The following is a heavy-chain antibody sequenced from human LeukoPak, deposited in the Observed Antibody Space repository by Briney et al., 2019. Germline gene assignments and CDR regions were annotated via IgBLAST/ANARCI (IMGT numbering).Heavy chain of an antibody. J-gene: IGHJ5*02. CDR1: GGTFSSYT. CDR3: ARVRSGSNWFDP. CDR2: IIPILGIA. Sequence: SVKVSCKASGGTFSSYTISWVRQAPGQGLEWMGRIIPILGIANYAQKFQGRVTITADKSTSTAYMELSSLRSEETAVYYCARVRSGSNWFDPWGQGTLVTVSS. V-gene: IGHV1-69*02. D-gene: IGHD1-26*01.